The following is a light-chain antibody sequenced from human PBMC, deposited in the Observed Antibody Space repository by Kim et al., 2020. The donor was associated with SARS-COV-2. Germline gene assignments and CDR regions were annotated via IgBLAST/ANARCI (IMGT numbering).Light chain of an antibody. V-gene: IGLV3-25*03. CDR3: QSADSSGHV. Sequence: SYELTQPPSVSVSPGQTARITCSGDALPKQYAYWYQQKPGQAPVLVIYKDSERPSGIPERFSGSSSGTTVTLTISGVQAVDEADYYCQSADSSGHVFGTGTKVTVL. CDR2: KDS. CDR1: ALPKQY. J-gene: IGLJ1*01.